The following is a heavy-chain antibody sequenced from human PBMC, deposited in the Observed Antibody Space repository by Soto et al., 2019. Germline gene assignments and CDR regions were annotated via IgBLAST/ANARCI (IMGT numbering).Heavy chain of an antibody. CDR2: IYYSGST. V-gene: IGHV4-59*01. CDR1: GGSISSYY. D-gene: IGHD3-10*01. CDR3: ARADYMVRGVIITGYYFDY. J-gene: IGHJ4*02. Sequence: SETLSLTCTVSGGSISSYYWSWIRQPPGKGLEWIGYIYYSGSTNYNPSPKSRVTISVDTSKNQFSLKLSSVTAADTAVYYCARADYMVRGVIITGYYFDYWGQGTLVTVSS.